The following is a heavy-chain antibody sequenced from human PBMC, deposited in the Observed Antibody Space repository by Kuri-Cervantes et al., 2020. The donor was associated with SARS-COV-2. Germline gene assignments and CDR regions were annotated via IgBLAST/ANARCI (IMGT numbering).Heavy chain of an antibody. V-gene: IGHV3-48*02. CDR1: GFTFSSYS. D-gene: IGHD4-17*01. CDR2: ISSSSSTI. CDR3: ARDLRPLELSYYYGMDV. J-gene: IGHJ6*02. Sequence: GGSLRLTCAASGFTFSSYSMNWVRQAPGKGLEWVSYISSSSSTIYYADSVKGRFTISRDNAKNSLYLQMNSLRDEDTAVYYCARDLRPLELSYYYGMDVWGQGTTVTVSS.